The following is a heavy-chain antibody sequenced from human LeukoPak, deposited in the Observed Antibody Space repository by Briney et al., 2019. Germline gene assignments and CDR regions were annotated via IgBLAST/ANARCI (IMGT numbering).Heavy chain of an antibody. CDR1: GFTFDDYA. V-gene: IGHV3-9*01. Sequence: SLRLSCAASGFTFDDYAMHWVRHAPGKGLEWVSGISWNSGSIGYADSVKGRFTISRDNAKNSLYLQMNSLRAEDTALYYCARDPKVRGYSYGYGDYWGQGTLVTVSS. D-gene: IGHD5-18*01. CDR3: ARDPKVRGYSYGYGDY. CDR2: ISWNSGSI. J-gene: IGHJ4*02.